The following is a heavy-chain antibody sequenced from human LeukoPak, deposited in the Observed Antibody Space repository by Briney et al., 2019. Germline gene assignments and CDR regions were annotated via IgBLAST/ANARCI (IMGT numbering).Heavy chain of an antibody. V-gene: IGHV4-61*02. J-gene: IGHJ6*02. CDR2: IYTSGST. CDR3: ARGGDSSSWSDYYYYGMDV. Sequence: SETLSLTCTVSAGSISSGSYYWSWIRQPAGKGLEWIGRIYTSGSTNYNPSLKSRVTISVDTSKNQFSLKLSSVTAADTAVYYCARGGDSSSWSDYYYYGMDVWGQGTLVTVSS. CDR1: AGSISSGSYY. D-gene: IGHD6-13*01.